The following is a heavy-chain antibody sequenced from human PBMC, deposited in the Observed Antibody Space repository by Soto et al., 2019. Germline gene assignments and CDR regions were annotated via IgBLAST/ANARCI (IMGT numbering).Heavy chain of an antibody. CDR3: ARAWKVGPTGSYSYYGMDV. J-gene: IGHJ6*02. D-gene: IGHD1-26*01. V-gene: IGHV3-7*01. CDR1: GFTFSSYW. CDR2: IKQDGSEK. Sequence: EVQLVESGGGLVQPGGSLRLSCAASGFTFSSYWMTWVRQAPGKGLEWVANIKQDGSEKYYVDSVKGRFTISRDNAKSSLYLQMNSLRAEDTAVFYCARAWKVGPTGSYSYYGMDVWGQGTTVTVSS.